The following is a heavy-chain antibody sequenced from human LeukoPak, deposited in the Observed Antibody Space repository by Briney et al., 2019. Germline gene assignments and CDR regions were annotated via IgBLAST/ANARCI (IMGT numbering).Heavy chain of an antibody. CDR1: GFTFSSHG. CDR2: IRSDSSII. Sequence: PGGSLRLSCAGSGFTFSSHGMNWVRQTPGKGLEWTSYIRSDSSIIKYADSVRGRFTISRDNAKSSLYLQMNSLRDEDTAIYYCARVFVVVHSIDYWGQGTLVSVSS. CDR3: ARVFVVVHSIDY. V-gene: IGHV3-48*02. D-gene: IGHD2-15*01. J-gene: IGHJ4*02.